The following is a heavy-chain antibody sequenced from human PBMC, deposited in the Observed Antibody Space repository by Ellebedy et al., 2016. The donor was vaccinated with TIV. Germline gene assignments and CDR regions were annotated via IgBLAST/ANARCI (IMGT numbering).Heavy chain of an antibody. Sequence: GESLKISCAASGFTFDDYAMHWVRQAPGKGLEWVSLISGDGGSTYYADSVKGRFTISRDNSKNSLYLQMNSLRTEDTALYYCAKDRLVRGVLIYYYYGMDVWGQGTTVTVSS. V-gene: IGHV3-43*02. J-gene: IGHJ6*02. CDR3: AKDRLVRGVLIYYYYGMDV. CDR1: GFTFDDYA. D-gene: IGHD3-10*01. CDR2: ISGDGGST.